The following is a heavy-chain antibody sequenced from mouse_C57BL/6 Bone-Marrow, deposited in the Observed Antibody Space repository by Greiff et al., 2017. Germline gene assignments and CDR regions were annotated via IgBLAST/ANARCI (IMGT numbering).Heavy chain of an antibody. CDR3: ARHEDYGNFHWYFDV. V-gene: IGHV5-9*01. CDR2: ISGGGGNT. D-gene: IGHD2-1*01. CDR1: GFTFSSYT. Sequence: EVKLMESGGGLVKPGGSLKLSCAASGFTFSSYTMSWVRQTPEKRLAWVATISGGGGNTYYPDSVKGRFTISRDNAKNTLYLQMSSLRSEDTALYYCARHEDYGNFHWYFDVWGTGTTVTVSS. J-gene: IGHJ1*03.